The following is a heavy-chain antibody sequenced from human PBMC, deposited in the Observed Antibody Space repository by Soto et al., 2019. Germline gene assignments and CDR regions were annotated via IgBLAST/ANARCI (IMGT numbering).Heavy chain of an antibody. V-gene: IGHV1-18*01. CDR3: ARDMPPVLRFLEWLRRGMDV. Sequence: GASVKVSCKASGYTFTSYGISWVRQAPGQGLEWMGWISAYNGNTNYAQKLQGRVTMTTDTSTSTAYMELRSLRSDDTAVYYCARDMPPVLRFLEWLRRGMDVWGQGTTVTVSS. CDR2: ISAYNGNT. D-gene: IGHD3-3*01. J-gene: IGHJ6*02. CDR1: GYTFTSYG.